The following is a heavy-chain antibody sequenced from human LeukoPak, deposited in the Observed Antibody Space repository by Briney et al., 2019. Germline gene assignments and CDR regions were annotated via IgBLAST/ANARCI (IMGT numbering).Heavy chain of an antibody. J-gene: IGHJ4*02. CDR1: GFTFSSYA. V-gene: IGHV3-23*01. CDR3: AKDLTSSWFGEFRYYFDY. CDR2: ISGSGGST. D-gene: IGHD3-10*01. Sequence: GGSLRLSCAASGFTFSSYAMSWVRQAPGKGLEWVSAISGSGGSTYYADSVKGRFTISRDNSKNTLYLQTNSLRAEDTAVYYCAKDLTSSWFGEFRYYFDYWGQGTLVTVSS.